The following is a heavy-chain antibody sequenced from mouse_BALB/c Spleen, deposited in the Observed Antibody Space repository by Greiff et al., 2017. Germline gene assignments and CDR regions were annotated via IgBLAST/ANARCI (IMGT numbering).Heavy chain of an antibody. CDR3: VRDGYLSYWYFDV. CDR1: GFTFNTYA. J-gene: IGHJ1*01. CDR2: IRSKSNNYAT. D-gene: IGHD2-2*01. V-gene: IGHV10-1*02. Sequence: EVKLVESGGGLVQPKGSLKLSCAASGFTFNTYAMNWVRQAPGKGLEWVARIRSKSNNYATYYADSVKDRFTISRDDSQSMLYLQMNNLKTEDTAMYYCVRDGYLSYWYFDVWGAGTTVTVCS.